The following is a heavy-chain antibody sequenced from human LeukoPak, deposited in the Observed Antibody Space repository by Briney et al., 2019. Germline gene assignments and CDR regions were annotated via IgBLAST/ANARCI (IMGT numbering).Heavy chain of an antibody. V-gene: IGHV3-11*03. CDR2: IRSSISYA. CDR3: ARSGSYDY. D-gene: IGHD1-26*01. J-gene: IGHJ4*02. Sequence: GGSLTLSCAPSGFTFNAYYVSGIREAPGKGLEWVSDIRSSISYANYADSVKGRFTISRDNTKNSLYRQMSSLRADDTAVYYCARSGSYDYWGQGTLVSVSS. CDR1: GFTFNAYY.